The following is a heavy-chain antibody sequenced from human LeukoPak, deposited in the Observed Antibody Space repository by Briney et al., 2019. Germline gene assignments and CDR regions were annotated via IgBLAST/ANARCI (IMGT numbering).Heavy chain of an antibody. CDR1: GFTFSTYS. CDR3: ARSPFYSQYYFDY. J-gene: IGHJ4*02. CDR2: ISSSSTTI. Sequence: TGGSLRLSCAASGFTFSTYSISWVRQAPGKGLEWVSYISSSSTTIYYADSVRGRFTISRDNAKNSLYLQMNSLRDDDMAVYYCARSPFYSQYYFDYWGQGTLVTVSS. D-gene: IGHD4-11*01. V-gene: IGHV3-48*02.